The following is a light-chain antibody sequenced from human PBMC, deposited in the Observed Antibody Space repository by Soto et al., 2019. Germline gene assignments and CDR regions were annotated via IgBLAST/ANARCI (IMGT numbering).Light chain of an antibody. CDR3: QQDNNWPIT. CDR1: QTVSGD. Sequence: EIVLTQSPVTLSFLPGEIATLTRRASQTVSGDLAWYHHGPGQAPRLLIYDASARALDTPARFAGSGSGTEFTLTISSLQSEDFAVYFCQQDNNWPITVGQGTRLDIK. V-gene: IGKV3-15*01. J-gene: IGKJ5*01. CDR2: DAS.